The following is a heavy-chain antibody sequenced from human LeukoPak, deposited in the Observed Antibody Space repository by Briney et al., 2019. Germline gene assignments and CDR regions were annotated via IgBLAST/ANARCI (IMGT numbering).Heavy chain of an antibody. CDR3: ARDLGITIMFTGVHGMDV. CDR1: GGTFSIYA. J-gene: IGHJ6*02. CDR2: IIPIFGTA. D-gene: IGHD3-9*01. Sequence: SVKVSCKASGGTFSIYAISWVRQAPGQGLEWMGGIIPIFGTANYAQKFQGRVTITADESTSTAYMELSSLRSEDTAVYYCARDLGITIMFTGVHGMDVWGQGTTVTVSS. V-gene: IGHV1-69*13.